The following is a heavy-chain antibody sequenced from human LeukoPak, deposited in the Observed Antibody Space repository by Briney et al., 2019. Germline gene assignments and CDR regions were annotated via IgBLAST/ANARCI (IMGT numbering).Heavy chain of an antibody. CDR2: MNPNSGNT. J-gene: IGHJ3*02. Sequence: ASVKVSCKASGYTFTSYDINWVRQATGQGLEWMGWMNPNSGNTGYAQGFQGRVTMTRNTSITTAYMELNSLRSEDTAVYYCARDSGTGAFDIWGQGTMVTVSS. D-gene: IGHD2-8*02. CDR3: ARDSGTGAFDI. V-gene: IGHV1-8*01. CDR1: GYTFTSYD.